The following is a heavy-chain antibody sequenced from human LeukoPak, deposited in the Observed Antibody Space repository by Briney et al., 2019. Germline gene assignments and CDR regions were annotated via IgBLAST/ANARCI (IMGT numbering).Heavy chain of an antibody. J-gene: IGHJ4*02. CDR2: IYYSGST. CDR3: ARETLYDSSGYDY. D-gene: IGHD3-22*01. Sequence: SETLSLTCTVSGGSISSYYWSWIRQPPGKGLEWIGYIYYSGSTNYNPSLKSRVTISVDTSKNQFSLKLSSVTAADTAVYYCARETLYDSSGYDYWGQGTLVTVSS. V-gene: IGHV4-59*01. CDR1: GGSISSYY.